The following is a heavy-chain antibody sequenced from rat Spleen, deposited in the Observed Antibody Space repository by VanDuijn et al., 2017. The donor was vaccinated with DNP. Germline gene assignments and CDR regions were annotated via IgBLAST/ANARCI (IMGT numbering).Heavy chain of an antibody. CDR2: IIYDGSST. D-gene: IGHD1-4*01. V-gene: IGHV5-7*01. Sequence: EVQLVESGGGLVQPGRSLKLSCAASGFTFSDYNMAWVRQAPKKGLEWVATIIYDGSSTYYGDSVKGRFTISRDNAKSTLYLQMDSLRSEDTATYYCATPRRGTRDFDYWGQGVMVTVSS. J-gene: IGHJ2*01. CDR1: GFTFSDYN. CDR3: ATPRRGTRDFDY.